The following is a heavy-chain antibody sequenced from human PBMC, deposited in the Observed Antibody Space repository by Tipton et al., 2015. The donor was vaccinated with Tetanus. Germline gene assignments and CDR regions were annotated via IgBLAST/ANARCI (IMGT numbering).Heavy chain of an antibody. Sequence: GLVKPSETLSLTCAASGDSVSRSGHYWTWIRQPPGKELEWVGYVYHSGSTNYHPSLKSRLTISVDTSKNQFSLNLRSVITADTAVYYCARANNDYPKKGPFDYWGQGILVTVSS. J-gene: IGHJ4*02. CDR2: VYHSGST. D-gene: IGHD5-12*01. CDR1: GDSVSRSGHY. CDR3: ARANNDYPKKGPFDY. V-gene: IGHV4-61*08.